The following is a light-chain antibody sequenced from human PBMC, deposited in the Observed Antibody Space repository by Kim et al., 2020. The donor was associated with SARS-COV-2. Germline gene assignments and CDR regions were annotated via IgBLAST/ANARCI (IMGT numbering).Light chain of an antibody. Sequence: SASVGDRVSITCRASQTINNWLAWYQQKPGKAPKLLIYKASILQSGVPSRFSGSGSGTEFTLTISSLQPDDFATYYCQQYSSYSTFGQGTKVDIK. J-gene: IGKJ1*01. V-gene: IGKV1-5*03. CDR2: KAS. CDR1: QTINNW. CDR3: QQYSSYST.